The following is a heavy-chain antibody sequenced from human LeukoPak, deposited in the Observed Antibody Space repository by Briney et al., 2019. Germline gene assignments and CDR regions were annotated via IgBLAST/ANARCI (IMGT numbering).Heavy chain of an antibody. CDR2: IYYSGST. D-gene: IGHD3-3*01. CDR3: ARYQSRLRFLEWLSNFDY. J-gene: IGHJ4*02. V-gene: IGHV4-30-4*08. Sequence: SWIRQPPGKGLEWIGYIYYSGSTYYNPFLKSRVTISVDTSKNQFSLKLSSVTAADTAVYYCARYQSRLRFLEWLSNFDYWGQGSLVTVSS.